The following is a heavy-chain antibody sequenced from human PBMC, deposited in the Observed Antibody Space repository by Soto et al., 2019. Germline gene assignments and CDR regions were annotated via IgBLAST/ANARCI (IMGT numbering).Heavy chain of an antibody. CDR1: GFTCSSYS. CDR2: IWYDGSNK. J-gene: IGHJ3*01. D-gene: IGHD1-26*01. Sequence: LILSCAASGFTCSSYSMRWVREAPSKELDWVAVIWYDGSNKYYAESMKGRCTISGDNTKNTLYVQRNRLTVEDTAVYYCARAQYTGSYFDACDVWGQGKMVTVS. V-gene: IGHV3-33*08. CDR3: ARAQYTGSYFDACDV.